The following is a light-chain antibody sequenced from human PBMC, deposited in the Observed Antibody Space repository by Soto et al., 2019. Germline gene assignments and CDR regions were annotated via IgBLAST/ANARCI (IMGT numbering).Light chain of an antibody. Sequence: DIQMTQSPSFLSASVGERVTITCRASQSIGKHLNWYQQKPGKAPKFLTYGASTLQSGVPSRFTGSGSGTDFTLTVNSLQPEDFATYYCQQSYSSPTTFGQGTRLEIK. V-gene: IGKV1-39*01. CDR3: QQSYSSPTT. CDR1: QSIGKH. J-gene: IGKJ5*01. CDR2: GAS.